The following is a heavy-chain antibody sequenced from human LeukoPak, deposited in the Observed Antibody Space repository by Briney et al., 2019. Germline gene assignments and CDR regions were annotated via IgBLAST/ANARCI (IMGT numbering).Heavy chain of an antibody. CDR3: ARDESTQVGFGYDFWSGYSPADY. CDR2: ISAYNGNT. D-gene: IGHD3-3*01. J-gene: IGHJ4*02. V-gene: IGHV1-18*01. Sequence: ASVKVSCKASGYTFTSYGISWVRQAPGQGLEWMGWISAYNGNTNYAQKLQGRVTMTTDTSTSTAYMELRSLRSDDTAVYYCARDESTQVGFGYDFWSGYSPADYWGQGTLVTVSS. CDR1: GYTFTSYG.